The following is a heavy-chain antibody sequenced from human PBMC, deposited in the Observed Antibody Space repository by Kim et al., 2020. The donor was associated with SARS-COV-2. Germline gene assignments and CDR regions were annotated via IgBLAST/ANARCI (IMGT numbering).Heavy chain of an antibody. CDR3: ARGGDYYSSGRFYGMDV. CDR1: GFTFSTFP. V-gene: IGHV3-30*04. D-gene: IGHD3-10*01. J-gene: IGHJ6*02. CDR2: ISIDGSNK. Sequence: GGSLRLSCAASGFTFSTFPMHWVRQAPGRGLEWMAAISIDGSNKYYADSVKGRFTISRDNSKNTLYLQMNSLRAEDTSVYYCARGGDYYSSGRFYGMDVWGQGTTVTVSS.